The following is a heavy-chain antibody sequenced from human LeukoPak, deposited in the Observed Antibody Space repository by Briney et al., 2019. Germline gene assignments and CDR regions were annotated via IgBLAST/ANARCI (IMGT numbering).Heavy chain of an antibody. CDR1: GFTFSDSW. CDR3: ATYTNWVAEDV. J-gene: IGHJ6*02. CDR2: IKDDGSEK. V-gene: IGHV3-7*01. D-gene: IGHD7-27*01. Sequence: GGSLRLSCAASGFTFSDSWMSWVRQAPGKGLEWVAAIKDDGSEKAYVDSVTGRFTISRDNAKNSLYLQMNSLSAEDTAVYYCATYTNWVAEDVWGQGTTVSVSS.